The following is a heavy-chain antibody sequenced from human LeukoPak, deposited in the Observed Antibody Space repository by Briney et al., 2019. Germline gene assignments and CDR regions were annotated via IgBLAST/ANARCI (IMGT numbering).Heavy chain of an antibody. Sequence: SETLSLTCTVSGGSISSSSYYWGWIRQPPGKGLEWIGSIYYSGSTYYNPSLKSRVTISVDTSKNQFSLKLSSETAADTAVYYCARFFSSWIPFDYWGQGTLVTVSS. CDR1: GGSISSSSYY. CDR2: IYYSGST. V-gene: IGHV4-39*01. D-gene: IGHD6-13*01. J-gene: IGHJ4*02. CDR3: ARFFSSWIPFDY.